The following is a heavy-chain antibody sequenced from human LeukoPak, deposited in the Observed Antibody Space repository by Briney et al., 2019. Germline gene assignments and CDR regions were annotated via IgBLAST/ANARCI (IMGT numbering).Heavy chain of an antibody. CDR2: MNRDGSEK. V-gene: IGHV3-7*03. CDR1: GFTFSSYW. Sequence: GGSLRLSCAASGFTFSSYWMSWVRQAPGKGLEWVANMNRDGSEKNYVDSIKGRFTISRDNAANSLYLQMNSLRVEDTAVYYCAKEIGAAVYFDYWSQGTLVTVSS. D-gene: IGHD6-25*01. J-gene: IGHJ4*02. CDR3: AKEIGAAVYFDY.